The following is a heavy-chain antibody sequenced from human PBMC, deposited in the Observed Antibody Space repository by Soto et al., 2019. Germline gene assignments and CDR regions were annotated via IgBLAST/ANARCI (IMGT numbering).Heavy chain of an antibody. J-gene: IGHJ4*02. CDR3: ALPTAYHSGWFGLLDY. D-gene: IGHD6-19*01. Sequence: QVQLVESGGGVVQPGRSLRLSCAASGFTFSSYGMHWVRQAPGKGLEWVAVISHDGSNKYYADSVQGRFTISRDNSKTTLYLQLDRLRAADTAVYYCALPTAYHSGWFGLLDYWGQGALLNVSS. CDR2: ISHDGSNK. V-gene: IGHV3-30*03. CDR1: GFTFSSYG.